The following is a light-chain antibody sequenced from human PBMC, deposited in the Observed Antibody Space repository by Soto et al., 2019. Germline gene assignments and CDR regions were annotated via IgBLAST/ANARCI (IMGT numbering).Light chain of an antibody. CDR3: QSYDSSLSGYV. CDR1: SSDVGSYNY. Sequence: QSALTQPASVSGSPGQSITISCTGTSSDVGSYNYVSWYQQYPGKAPKLMIYDVSNRPSGVSYRFSGSKSGNTASLTISGLQAEDEADYYCQSYDSSLSGYVFGTGTKVTVL. V-gene: IGLV2-14*01. CDR2: DVS. J-gene: IGLJ1*01.